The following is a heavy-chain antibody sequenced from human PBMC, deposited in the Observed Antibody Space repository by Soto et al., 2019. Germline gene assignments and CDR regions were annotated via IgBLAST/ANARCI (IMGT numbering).Heavy chain of an antibody. CDR2: TIPILSMS. V-gene: IGHV1-69*02. CDR1: GDTFSRST. J-gene: IGHJ4*02. Sequence: QMVQSGAEVKKPGSSVKVSCTASGDTFSRSTLSWVRQAPGQGLEWMGRTIPILSMSDYAQKFQGRVSITADKSTSTVYMELSRLRSEDTAVYYWATNFGSGSAHFDSWGQGTLVTVSS. CDR3: ATNFGSGSAHFDS. D-gene: IGHD3-10*01.